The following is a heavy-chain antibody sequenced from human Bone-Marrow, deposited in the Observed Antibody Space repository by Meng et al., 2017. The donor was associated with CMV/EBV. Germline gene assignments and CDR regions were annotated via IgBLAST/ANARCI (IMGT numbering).Heavy chain of an antibody. CDR3: ARIWSGYGYYNYGMDV. D-gene: IGHD3-3*01. J-gene: IGHJ6*02. CDR2: MNPNSGNT. CDR1: GYTFRNYN. V-gene: IGHV1-8*01. Sequence: ASVKVSCKASGYTFRNYNLTWVRRAPGQGLEWMGWMNPNSGNTGYAQKFQGRVTIIRNTSISTAYMELSSLRSEDTAVYYCARIWSGYGYYNYGMDVWGQGNTVTVSS.